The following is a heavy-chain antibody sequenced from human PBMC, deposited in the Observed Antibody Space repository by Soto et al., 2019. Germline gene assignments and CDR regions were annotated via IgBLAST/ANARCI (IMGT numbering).Heavy chain of an antibody. CDR3: AKPLSLYCSGGRCTQYYFDY. CDR1: GFTFSSYA. V-gene: IGHV3-23*01. CDR2: ISGSGGST. D-gene: IGHD2-15*01. J-gene: IGHJ4*02. Sequence: GGSLRLSCSASGFTFSSYAMSWVRQAPGKGLEWVSAISGSGGSTYYADSVKGRLTISRDNSKNTLYLQMNSLRAEDTAVYYCAKPLSLYCSGGRCTQYYFDYWGQGTLVTVSS.